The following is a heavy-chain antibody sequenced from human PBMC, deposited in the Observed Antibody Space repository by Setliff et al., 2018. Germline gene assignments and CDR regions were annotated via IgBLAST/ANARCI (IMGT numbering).Heavy chain of an antibody. Sequence: ASVKVSCKASGYIFARYRITWVRQSPGQGLEWMGWISTRNDDTGYAQKFKGRVTLTTDTSTGTAYMELRSLTFDDTAVYYCARDWFCSGGDCSDVFDFWGQGTMVTVSS. CDR1: GYIFARYR. V-gene: IGHV1-18*01. CDR2: ISTRNDDT. CDR3: ARDWFCSGGDCSDVFDF. D-gene: IGHD2-21*02. J-gene: IGHJ3*01.